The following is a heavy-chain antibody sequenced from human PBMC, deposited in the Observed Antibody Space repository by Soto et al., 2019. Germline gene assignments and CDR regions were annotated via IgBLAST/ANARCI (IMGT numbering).Heavy chain of an antibody. Sequence: SVKVSCKASGYTFTSYDINWVRQATGQGLEWMGWMNPNSGNTGYAQKFQGRVTMTRNTSISTAYMELSSLRSEDTAVYYCARGHVASYYDFWSGYLNWFDPWGQGTLVTVSS. D-gene: IGHD3-3*01. CDR1: GYTFTSYD. V-gene: IGHV1-8*01. CDR2: MNPNSGNT. J-gene: IGHJ5*02. CDR3: ARGHVASYYDFWSGYLNWFDP.